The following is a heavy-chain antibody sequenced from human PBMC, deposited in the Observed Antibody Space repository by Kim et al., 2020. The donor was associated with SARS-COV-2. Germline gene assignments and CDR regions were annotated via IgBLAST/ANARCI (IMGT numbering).Heavy chain of an antibody. V-gene: IGHV5-51*01. CDR1: AYSFTSYW. Sequence: GESLKISCKGSAYSFTSYWIAWVRQMPGKGLECMGIIYPGDSYTRYSPSFQGQVTISADKSISTAYLQWSRLKASDTAMYYCARLRQPNVLRYFVCFDFWRRGTRVSV. CDR3: ARLRQPNVLRYFVCFDF. J-gene: IGHJ4*02. CDR2: IYPGDSYT. D-gene: IGHD3-9*01.